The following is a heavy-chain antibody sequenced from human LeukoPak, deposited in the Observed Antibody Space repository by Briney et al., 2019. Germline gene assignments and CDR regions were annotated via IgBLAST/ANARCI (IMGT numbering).Heavy chain of an antibody. CDR1: GFTINNYS. D-gene: IGHD1-26*01. CDR3: ARNESDVGYHYMDV. Sequence: GGSLRLSCAASGFTINNYSMNWVRQAPGKGLEWVSSINSGSSYIYYADSVKGRFTISRDNAKNSLSLQMNSLRAEDTAVYYCARNESDVGYHYMDVWGKGTTVTVSS. CDR2: INSGSSYI. V-gene: IGHV3-21*06. J-gene: IGHJ6*03.